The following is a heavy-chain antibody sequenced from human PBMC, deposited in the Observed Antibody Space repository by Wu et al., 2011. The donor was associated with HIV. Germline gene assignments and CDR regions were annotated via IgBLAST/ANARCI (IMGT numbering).Heavy chain of an antibody. CDR2: VFPIFNTA. J-gene: IGHJ3*01. CDR1: GGSFSNYA. CDR3: ARAWFRLFDAYDF. Sequence: QVQLVQSGAEVKKLGSSVKVSCEASGGSFSNYAITWVRQAPGQGLEWMGRVFPIFNTAKYSQKFQGRVTISADESTGTGYLELTSLTSEDTAVYYCARAWFRLFDAYDFWGQGTRVTVSS. V-gene: IGHV1-69*15. D-gene: IGHD3-10*01.